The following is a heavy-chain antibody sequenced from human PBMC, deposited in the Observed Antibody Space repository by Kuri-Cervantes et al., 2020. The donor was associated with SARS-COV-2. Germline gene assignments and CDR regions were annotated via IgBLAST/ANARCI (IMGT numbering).Heavy chain of an antibody. D-gene: IGHD1/OR15-1a*01. V-gene: IGHV4-4*07. CDR3: ARETQQFDY. CDR1: GGSISSYH. J-gene: IGHJ4*02. CDR2: IYTSGST. Sequence: ESLKISCTVSGGSISSYHWSWIRQPAGKGLEWIGRIYTSGSTNYNPSLKSRVTMSVDTSKNQFSLKLSSVTAADTAVYYCARETQQFDYWGQGTLVTVSS.